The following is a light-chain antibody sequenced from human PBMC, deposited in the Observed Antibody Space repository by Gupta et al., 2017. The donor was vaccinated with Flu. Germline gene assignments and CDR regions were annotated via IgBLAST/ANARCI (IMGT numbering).Light chain of an antibody. Sequence: LTQSPATLSLSPGERATLSCRASQTIPNYLAWYQHRPGQAPRLLTYETSKRATGIPGRFSGSGSGTDFTLTISSLEPEDVAIYYCQLRGAFGQGSKLEIK. CDR2: ETS. CDR3: QLRGA. CDR1: QTIPNY. J-gene: IGKJ2*01. V-gene: IGKV3-11*01.